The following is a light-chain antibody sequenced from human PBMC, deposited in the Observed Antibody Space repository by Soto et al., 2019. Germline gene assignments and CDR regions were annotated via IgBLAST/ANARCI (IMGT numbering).Light chain of an antibody. CDR2: GAS. CDR3: QQYKNWPWT. Sequence: IVLTQSPATLSVSPGERATLSCRASQSVSSNLAWSKQKPGQAPRLLSYGASTRATGSPARFSGSWSGKEVTRTSSSLQSADFEVEACQQYKNWPWTFGQGTKVDIK. CDR1: QSVSSN. J-gene: IGKJ1*01. V-gene: IGKV3-15*01.